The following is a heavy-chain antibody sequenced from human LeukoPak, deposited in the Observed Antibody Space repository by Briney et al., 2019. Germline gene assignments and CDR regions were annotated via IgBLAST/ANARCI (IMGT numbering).Heavy chain of an antibody. CDR2: IYHSGST. CDR3: AREPSGSYSPIDY. V-gene: IGHV4-4*02. CDR1: GGSISSSNW. Sequence: SGTLSLTCAVSGGSISSSNWWSWVRQPPGKGLEWIGEIYHSGSTNYNPSLKSRVTISVDKSKNQFSLKLSSVTAADTAVYYCAREPSGSYSPIDYWGQGTLVTVSS. D-gene: IGHD3-10*01. J-gene: IGHJ4*02.